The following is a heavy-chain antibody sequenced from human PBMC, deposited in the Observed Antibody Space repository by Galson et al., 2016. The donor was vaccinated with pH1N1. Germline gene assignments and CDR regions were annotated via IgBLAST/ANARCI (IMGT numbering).Heavy chain of an antibody. V-gene: IGHV1-18*01. CDR1: GYTFTSYG. CDR3: VGIKGGTLDL. D-gene: IGHD3-16*01. J-gene: IGHJ3*01. Sequence: SVKVSCKGSGYTFTSYGISWVRQAPGQGLELMGWISAYTGNTNYEQKLQGRVTMTRDTSTSTVYMELSTLTSKDTAMYYCVGIKGGTLDLWGQGTKVTVSS. CDR2: ISAYTGNT.